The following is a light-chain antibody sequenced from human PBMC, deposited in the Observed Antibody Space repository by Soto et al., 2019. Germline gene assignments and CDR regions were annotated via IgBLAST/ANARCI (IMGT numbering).Light chain of an antibody. V-gene: IGLV1-44*01. Sequence: QSVLTQPPSASGTPGQRVTISCFGRRSNIGTNTVNWYQQLPGTAPKLLIYNDSQRPSGVPDRFSGSKSGTSASLAISGLQSEDEADYYRAAWDDSLNGRVVFGGGTKVTVL. CDR1: RSNIGTNT. CDR3: AAWDDSLNGRVV. J-gene: IGLJ2*01. CDR2: NDS.